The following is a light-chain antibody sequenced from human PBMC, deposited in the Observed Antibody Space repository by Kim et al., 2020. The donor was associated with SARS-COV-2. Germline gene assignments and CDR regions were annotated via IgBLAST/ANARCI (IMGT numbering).Light chain of an antibody. Sequence: SYELTQPPSVSVSPGQTVSISCSGDELAGKYACWYQQKPGQSPILLIYQDNKRPSGIPERFSGSSSVNSATLTIRETQAVDEADYYCQAWDSTTAVFGAGTQLTVL. CDR1: ELAGKY. J-gene: IGLJ2*01. CDR2: QDN. CDR3: QAWDSTTAV. V-gene: IGLV3-1*01.